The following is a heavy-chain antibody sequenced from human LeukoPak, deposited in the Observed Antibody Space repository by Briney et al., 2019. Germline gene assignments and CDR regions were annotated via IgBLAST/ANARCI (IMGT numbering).Heavy chain of an antibody. CDR3: ARDGGNDYYFDY. CDR1: GFTFSSYG. Sequence: GGSLRLSCAASGFTFSSYGMHWVRQAPGKGLEWVAVIWYDGSNKYYADSVKGRFTISRDNSKNTLYPQMNSLRAEDTAVYYCARDGGNDYYFDYWGQGTLVTVSS. V-gene: IGHV3-33*01. CDR2: IWYDGSNK. D-gene: IGHD2-21*02. J-gene: IGHJ4*02.